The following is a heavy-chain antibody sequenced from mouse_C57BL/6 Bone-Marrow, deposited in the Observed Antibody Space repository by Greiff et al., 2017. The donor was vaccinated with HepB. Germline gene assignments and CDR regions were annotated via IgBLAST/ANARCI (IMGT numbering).Heavy chain of an antibody. D-gene: IGHD1-1*01. CDR1: GYTFTDYY. V-gene: IGHV1-76*01. Sequence: QVQLQQSGAELVRPGASVKLSCKASGYTFTDYYINWVKQRPGQGLEWIARIYPGSGNTYYNEKFKGKATLTAEKSSSTAYMHLSSLTSEDSAVYFCARHTTVGDYWGQVTTLTVSS. CDR3: ARHTTVGDY. J-gene: IGHJ2*01. CDR2: IYPGSGNT.